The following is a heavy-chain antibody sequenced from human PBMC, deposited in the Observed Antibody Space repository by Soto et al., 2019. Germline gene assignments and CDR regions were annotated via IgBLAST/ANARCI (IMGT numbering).Heavy chain of an antibody. CDR1: GYTFNGYY. CDR3: ARVGSSNYYDSTGHYFDY. Sequence: QVQLVQSGAEGKKPGASVKISCKASGYTFNGYYVHWVRQAPGQGLEWMGIINPNGGATGYAQNFQGRVSTTRDISTSTVYMELSRLSSEDTAIYYCARVGSSNYYDSTGHYFDYWGQGTLVTVSS. J-gene: IGHJ4*02. V-gene: IGHV1-46*02. D-gene: IGHD3-22*01. CDR2: INPNGGAT.